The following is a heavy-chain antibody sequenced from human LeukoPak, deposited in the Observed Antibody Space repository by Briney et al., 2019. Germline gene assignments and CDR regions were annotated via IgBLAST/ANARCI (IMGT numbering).Heavy chain of an antibody. D-gene: IGHD3-22*01. J-gene: IGHJ3*02. Sequence: ASVKVSCKASGYTFTSYGINWVRQAPGQGLEWMGWISAYNGNTNYAQKLQGRVTMTTDTSTSTAYMELRSLRSDDTAVYYCARDGSIYDSAPHAFDIWGQGTMVTVSS. CDR3: ARDGSIYDSAPHAFDI. CDR2: ISAYNGNT. CDR1: GYTFTSYG. V-gene: IGHV1-18*01.